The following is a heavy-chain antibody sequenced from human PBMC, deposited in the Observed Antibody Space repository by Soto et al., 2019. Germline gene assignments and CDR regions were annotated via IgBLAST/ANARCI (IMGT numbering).Heavy chain of an antibody. CDR2: IIPIFGTA. J-gene: IGHJ6*02. CDR1: GGTFSSYA. CDR3: ARGSYRGFLERITMVRGPMDV. D-gene: IGHD3-10*01. V-gene: IGHV1-69*13. Sequence: GASVKVSCKASGGTFSSYAICWERQPPGQGLEWMGGIIPIFGTANYAQKFQGRVTITADESTSTAYRGLSSLRSEDTAVYYCARGSYRGFLERITMVRGPMDVWGQGTAVTVSS.